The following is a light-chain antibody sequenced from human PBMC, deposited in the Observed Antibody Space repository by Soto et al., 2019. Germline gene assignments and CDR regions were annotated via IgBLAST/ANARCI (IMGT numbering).Light chain of an antibody. CDR1: SSDVGGYNY. V-gene: IGLV2-14*01. J-gene: IGLJ1*01. CDR3: SSYTSSSTPYV. Sequence: QSALTQPASVSGSPGQSITISCTGTSSDVGGYNYVSWYQQHPGKAPKLMIYEVSNRPSGVSNRFSCSKSGNTASLTICGLQAEDEADYYCSSYTSSSTPYVFGTGTKLTVL. CDR2: EVS.